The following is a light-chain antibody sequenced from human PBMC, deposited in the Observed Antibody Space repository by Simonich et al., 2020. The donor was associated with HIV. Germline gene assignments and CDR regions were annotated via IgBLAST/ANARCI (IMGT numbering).Light chain of an antibody. CDR1: QSVLYSSNNKNY. Sequence: DIVMTQSPDSLAVSLGERATINCKSSQSVLYSSNNKNYLDWYQQKPGQPPNLLISWSSTRESGVPDRFSGSGSGTDFTLPISSLQAEDVAVYFCQQYYSTPPTFGQGTKVEIK. CDR3: QQYYSTPPT. J-gene: IGKJ1*01. CDR2: WSS. V-gene: IGKV4-1*01.